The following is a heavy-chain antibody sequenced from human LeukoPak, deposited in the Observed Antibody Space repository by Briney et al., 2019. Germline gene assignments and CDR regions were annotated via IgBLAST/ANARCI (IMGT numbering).Heavy chain of an antibody. V-gene: IGHV4-34*01. J-gene: IGHJ5*02. CDR1: GGSFSGCY. D-gene: IGHD6-13*01. Sequence: SPSETLSLTCAVYGGSFSGCYWSWIRQPPGKGLEWIGEINHSGSTNYNPSLKSRVTISVDTSKNQFSLKLSSVTAADTAVYYCARDSSSLNWFDPWGQGTLVTVSS. CDR3: ARDSSSLNWFDP. CDR2: INHSGST.